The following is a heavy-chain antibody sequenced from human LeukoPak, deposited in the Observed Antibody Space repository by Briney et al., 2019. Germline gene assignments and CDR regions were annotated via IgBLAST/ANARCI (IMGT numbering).Heavy chain of an antibody. J-gene: IGHJ3*02. V-gene: IGHV4-59*08. CDR1: GGSISSYY. Sequence: PSETLSLTCTVSGGSISSYYWSWIRQPPGKGLEWIGYIYYSGSTNYNPSLKSRVTISVDTSKNQFSLKLSSVTAADTAVYYCARHGDYDAFDIWGQGTIVTVSS. CDR3: ARHGDYDAFDI. CDR2: IYYSGST. D-gene: IGHD4-17*01.